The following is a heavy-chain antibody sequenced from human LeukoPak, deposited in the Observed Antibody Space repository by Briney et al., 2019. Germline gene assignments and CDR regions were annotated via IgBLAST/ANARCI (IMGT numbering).Heavy chain of an antibody. Sequence: SETLSLTCTVSGGSISNYYWGWIRQPPGKGLEWIGSVYYSGSTYYNPSLKSRVTISVDTSKNQFSLKLSSVTAADTAVYYCARKGQSSSWYLNGDYWGQGTLVTVSS. CDR1: GGSISNYY. CDR3: ARKGQSSSWYLNGDY. J-gene: IGHJ4*02. D-gene: IGHD6-13*01. V-gene: IGHV4-39*01. CDR2: VYYSGST.